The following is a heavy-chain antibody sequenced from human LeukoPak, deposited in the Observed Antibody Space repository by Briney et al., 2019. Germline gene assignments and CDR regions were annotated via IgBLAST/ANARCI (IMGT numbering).Heavy chain of an antibody. CDR2: INPSGGST. Sequence: GASVKVSCKASGYTFTSYYMHWVRQAPGQGLEWMGIINPSGGSTSYAQKFQGRVTMTRDTSTSTVYMELSSLRSEDTAVYYCARDGGYDSSGYYFDYWGQGTLVTVPS. CDR3: ARDGGYDSSGYYFDY. V-gene: IGHV1-46*01. J-gene: IGHJ4*02. D-gene: IGHD3-22*01. CDR1: GYTFTSYY.